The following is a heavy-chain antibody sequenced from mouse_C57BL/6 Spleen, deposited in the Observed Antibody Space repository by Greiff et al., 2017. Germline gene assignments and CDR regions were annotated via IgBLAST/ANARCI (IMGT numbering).Heavy chain of an antibody. D-gene: IGHD1-1*01. CDR1: GFTFSDYY. CDR2: INYDGSCT. V-gene: IGHV5-16*01. CDR3: ARDRLRYAMDY. Sequence: EVQLVESEGGLVQPGSSLKLSCTASGFTFSDYYMAWVRQVPEKGLEWVANINYDGSCTYYLDSLKSRFIISKDNAKNILYLQMISLKSEDTATYYSARDRLRYAMDYWGQGTSVTVSS. J-gene: IGHJ4*01.